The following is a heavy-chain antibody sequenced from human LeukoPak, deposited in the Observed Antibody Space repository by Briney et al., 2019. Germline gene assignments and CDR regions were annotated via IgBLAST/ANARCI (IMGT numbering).Heavy chain of an antibody. CDR1: GFTFSSYD. Sequence: GGSLRLSCAASGFTFSSYDMHWVRQATGKGLEWVSAIGTAGDTYYPGSVKGRFTISRENAKNSLYLQTNSLRAGDTAVYYCARAPAATWSYYYYGMDVWGQGTTVTVSS. V-gene: IGHV3-13*01. J-gene: IGHJ6*02. CDR3: ARAPAATWSYYYYGMDV. D-gene: IGHD2-2*01. CDR2: IGTAGDT.